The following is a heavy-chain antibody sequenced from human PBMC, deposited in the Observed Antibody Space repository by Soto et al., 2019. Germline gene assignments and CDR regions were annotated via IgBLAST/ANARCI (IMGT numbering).Heavy chain of an antibody. Sequence: PGGSLRLSCAASGVNVSSNYMSWVRQAPGKGLEWLSVIYSGGSTYYAESVKGRFTISRDNSKNTLNLQMNALRVEDTAVYYCARGPHVGISTSWGQGTLVTVSS. V-gene: IGHV3-53*01. CDR2: IYSGGST. CDR3: ARGPHVGISTS. J-gene: IGHJ4*02. D-gene: IGHD2-2*01. CDR1: GVNVSSNY.